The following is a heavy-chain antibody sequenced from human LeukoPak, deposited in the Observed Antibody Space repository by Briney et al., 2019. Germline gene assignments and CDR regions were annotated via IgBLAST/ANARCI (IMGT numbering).Heavy chain of an antibody. J-gene: IGHJ4*02. V-gene: IGHV1-2*02. Sequence: ASVKVSCKASGYSFTGYHIHWVRQAPGQGLEWMGWINPSSGVTKSAQKFQGRVTMTRDSSINTAYMELTRLRSDDTAVYFCARDVAEGQQVIQNFFDYWGQGALVTVSS. CDR2: INPSSGVT. CDR3: ARDVAEGQQVIQNFFDY. D-gene: IGHD6-13*01. CDR1: GYSFTGYH.